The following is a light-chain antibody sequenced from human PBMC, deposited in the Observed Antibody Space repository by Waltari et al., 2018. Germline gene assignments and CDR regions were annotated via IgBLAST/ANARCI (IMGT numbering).Light chain of an antibody. J-gene: IGLJ2*01. V-gene: IGLV2-11*01. CDR3: CSYAGSYTHVV. CDR2: VVT. Sequence: QSALTQPRPVSGSPGQSVTIPCPATSSVAGGSDYVPWYQHPPGKAPKLMICVVTKRPSVVPDRFPGSKSGNTAYLTISGLQAEDEADYYCCSYAGSYTHVVFGGGTKLTVL. CDR1: SSVAGGSDY.